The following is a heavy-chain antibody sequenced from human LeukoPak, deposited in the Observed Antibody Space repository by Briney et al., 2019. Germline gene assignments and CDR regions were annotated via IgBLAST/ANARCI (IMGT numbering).Heavy chain of an antibody. CDR3: ARGRIYSSGYPRMGMDV. CDR2: INHSGST. Sequence: SETLSLTCAVYGGSFSGYYWSWIRQPPGKGLEWIGEINHSGSTNYNPSLKSRVTISVGTSKNQFSLKLSSVTAADTAVYYCARGRIYSSGYPRMGMDVWGRGTTVTVSS. J-gene: IGHJ6*02. V-gene: IGHV4-34*01. D-gene: IGHD3-22*01. CDR1: GGSFSGYY.